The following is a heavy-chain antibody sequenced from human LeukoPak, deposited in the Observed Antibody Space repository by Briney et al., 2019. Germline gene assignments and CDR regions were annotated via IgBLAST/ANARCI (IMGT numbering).Heavy chain of an antibody. CDR1: GGSISSYY. Sequence: SETLSLTCTVSGGSISSYYWSWIRQPLGKGLEWIAYIYYSGSTNYNPSLKSRVTISVDTSKNQFSLKLSSVTAADTAVYYCARRYGSGSSGTFDYWGQGTLVTVSS. CDR2: IYYSGST. D-gene: IGHD3-10*01. J-gene: IGHJ4*02. CDR3: ARRYGSGSSGTFDY. V-gene: IGHV4-59*01.